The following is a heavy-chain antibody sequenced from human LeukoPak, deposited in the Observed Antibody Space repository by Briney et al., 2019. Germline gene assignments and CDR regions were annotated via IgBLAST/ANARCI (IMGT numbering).Heavy chain of an antibody. CDR3: AKGSYYDSSGSFYFDY. CDR1: GFTFSSYA. D-gene: IGHD3-22*01. CDR2: ISGSGDNT. V-gene: IGHV3-23*01. J-gene: IGHJ4*02. Sequence: PGRSLRLSCAVSGFTFSSYAMSWVRQAPGKGLEWVSGISGSGDNTYYADSVKGRFTISRDNSKNTLYVQVNSLGTEDTAAYYCAKGSYYDSSGSFYFDYWGQGTLVTVSS.